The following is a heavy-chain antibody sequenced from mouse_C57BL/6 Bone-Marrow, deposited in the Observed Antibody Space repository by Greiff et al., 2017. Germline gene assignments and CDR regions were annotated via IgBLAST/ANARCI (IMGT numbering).Heavy chain of an antibody. CDR1: GFSLTSYG. J-gene: IGHJ3*01. Sequence: QVHVKQSGPGLVQPSQSLSITCTVSGFSLTSYGVHWVRQPPGKGLEWLGVIWSGGSTDYNAAFISRLSISKDNSKSQVFFKMNSLQADDTAIYYCAKGQATGFAYWGQGTLVTVSA. V-gene: IGHV2-4*01. CDR3: AKGQATGFAY. CDR2: IWSGGST. D-gene: IGHD3-2*02.